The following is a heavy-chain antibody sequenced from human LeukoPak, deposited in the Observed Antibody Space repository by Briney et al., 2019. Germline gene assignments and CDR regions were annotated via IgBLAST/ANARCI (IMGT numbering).Heavy chain of an antibody. CDR2: IIPIFGTA. CDR1: GGTFSSYA. D-gene: IGHD2-2*01. V-gene: IGHV1-69*13. Sequence: GASVKVSCKASGGTFSSYAISWVRQAPGQGLEWMGGIIPIFGTANYAQKFQGRVTITADESTSTAYMELSGLRSEDTAVYYCARPDLGYCSSTSCYESYYYYGMDVWGQGTTVTVSS. CDR3: ARPDLGYCSSTSCYESYYYYGMDV. J-gene: IGHJ6*02.